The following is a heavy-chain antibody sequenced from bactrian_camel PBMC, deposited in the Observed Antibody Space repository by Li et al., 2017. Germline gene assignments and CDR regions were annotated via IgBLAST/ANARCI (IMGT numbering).Heavy chain of an antibody. CDR3: AARQPCRLWLGYDDPGEYNY. CDR2: ISNDAGA. J-gene: IGHJ4*01. V-gene: IGHV3S53*01. Sequence: HVQLVESGGGSVPAGGSLRLTCTASTSAYVAYVYAMAWFRQAPGKQREAVAGISNDAGAAYADSVQGRFTVSQDNAKRTLYLQMNNLKPEDTAVYYCAARQPCRLWLGYDDPGEYNYWGPGTQVTVS. D-gene: IGHD1*01. CDR1: TSAYVAYVYA.